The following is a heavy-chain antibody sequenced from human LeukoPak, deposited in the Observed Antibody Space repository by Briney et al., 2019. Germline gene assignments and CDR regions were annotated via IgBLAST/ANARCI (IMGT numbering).Heavy chain of an antibody. V-gene: IGHV3-30*04. CDR3: ARDLNWNDGLDY. CDR1: GFTFSSYA. D-gene: IGHD1-20*01. Sequence: GRSLRLSYAASGFTFSSYAMHWVRQAPGKGLEWVAVISYDGSNKYYADSVKGRFTISRDNSKNTLYLQMNSLRAEDTAVYYCARDLNWNDGLDYWGQGTLVTVSS. CDR2: ISYDGSNK. J-gene: IGHJ4*02.